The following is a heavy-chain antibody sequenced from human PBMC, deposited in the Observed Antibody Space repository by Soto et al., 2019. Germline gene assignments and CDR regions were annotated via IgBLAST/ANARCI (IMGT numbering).Heavy chain of an antibody. CDR3: ARGRVVVVALFYYGMDV. J-gene: IGHJ6*02. D-gene: IGHD2-15*01. V-gene: IGHV4-34*01. Sequence: SETLSLTCAVYGGSFSGYYWSWIRQPPGKGLEGIGEINHSGSTNYNPSLKSRVTISVDTSKNQFSLKLSSVTAADTAVYYCARGRVVVVALFYYGMDVWGQGTTVTVS. CDR1: GGSFSGYY. CDR2: INHSGST.